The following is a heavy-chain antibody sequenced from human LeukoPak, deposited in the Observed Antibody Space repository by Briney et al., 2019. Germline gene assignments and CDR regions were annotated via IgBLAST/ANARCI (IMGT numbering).Heavy chain of an antibody. D-gene: IGHD2-8*01. Sequence: ASVKVSCKASGYTFTGYYMHWVRQAPGQGLEWMGWVNPNNGNTNYAQKLQGRVTMTTDTSTSTAYMELRSLRSDDTAVYYCARDYRRNGGQFDPWGQGTLVTVSS. J-gene: IGHJ5*02. V-gene: IGHV1-18*04. CDR2: VNPNNGNT. CDR3: ARDYRRNGGQFDP. CDR1: GYTFTGYY.